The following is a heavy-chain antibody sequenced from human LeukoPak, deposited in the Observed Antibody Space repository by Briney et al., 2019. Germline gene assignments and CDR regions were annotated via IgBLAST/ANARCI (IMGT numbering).Heavy chain of an antibody. Sequence: GGSLRLSCAASGFTFSSYGMHWVRQAPGKGREWVAVIWYDGSNKYYADSVKGRFTITRDNSKNTLYLQMNSLRAEDTAVYYCARGSGYYMDVWGKGTTVTVSS. J-gene: IGHJ6*03. CDR1: GFTFSSYG. D-gene: IGHD2-15*01. CDR2: IWYDGSNK. CDR3: ARGSGYYMDV. V-gene: IGHV3-33*01.